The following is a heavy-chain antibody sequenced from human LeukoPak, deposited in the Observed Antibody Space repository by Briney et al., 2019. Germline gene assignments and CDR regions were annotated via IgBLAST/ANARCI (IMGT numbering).Heavy chain of an antibody. CDR2: ISYDGSNK. CDR3: ARDPDSSGYYLPDY. Sequence: GRSLRLSCAAYGFTFSSYAMHWVRQAPGKGLEWVAVISYDGSNKYYADSVKGRFTISRDNSKNTLYLQMNSLRAEDTAVYYCARDPDSSGYYLPDYWGQGTLVTVSS. D-gene: IGHD3-22*01. V-gene: IGHV3-30-3*01. J-gene: IGHJ4*02. CDR1: GFTFSSYA.